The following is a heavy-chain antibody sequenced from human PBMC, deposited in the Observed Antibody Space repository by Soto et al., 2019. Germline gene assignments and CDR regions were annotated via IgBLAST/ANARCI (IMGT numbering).Heavy chain of an antibody. J-gene: IGHJ3*02. D-gene: IGHD2-2*01. Sequence: VASVKVSCKASGYTFTSYGISWVRQAPGQRLEWMGWISAYNGNTNYAQKLQGRVTMTTDTSTSTAYMELRSLRSDDTAVYYCATKSTCSSTSCPDDAFDIWGQGTMVTVSS. CDR2: ISAYNGNT. CDR1: GYTFTSYG. CDR3: ATKSTCSSTSCPDDAFDI. V-gene: IGHV1-18*01.